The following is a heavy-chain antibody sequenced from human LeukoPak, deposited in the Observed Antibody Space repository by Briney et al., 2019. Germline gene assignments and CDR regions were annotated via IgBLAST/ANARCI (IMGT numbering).Heavy chain of an antibody. J-gene: IGHJ4*02. V-gene: IGHV3-23*01. CDR1: GFTFANYA. Sequence: QPGGSLRLSCAASGFTFANYAMSWVRQGPGKGLEWVSTISGSGGSTYYADSVKGRFTIPRDNSKNTLSLQMNSLRADDTAVYFCAKDQKSIAATGYDYWGQGTLVTVSS. CDR2: ISGSGGST. D-gene: IGHD6-13*01. CDR3: AKDQKSIAATGYDY.